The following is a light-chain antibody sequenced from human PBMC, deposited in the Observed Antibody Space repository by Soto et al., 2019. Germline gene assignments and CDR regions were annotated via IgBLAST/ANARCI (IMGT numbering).Light chain of an antibody. J-gene: IGKJ5*01. V-gene: IGKV3D-20*01. CDR1: QSVSSSS. CDR3: QQHGISHIT. Sequence: EIVLTQSPATLSLSPGERATLSCGASQSVSSSSLAWYQQKPGLAPRLLIYDSSSRATGISGRFSGGGSGTDFTLTISRLEPEDFAVYYCQQHGISHITFGQGTRLEN. CDR2: DSS.